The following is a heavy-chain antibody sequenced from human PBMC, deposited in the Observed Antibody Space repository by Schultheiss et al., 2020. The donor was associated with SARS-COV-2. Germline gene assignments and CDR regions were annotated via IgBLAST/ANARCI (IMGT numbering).Heavy chain of an antibody. D-gene: IGHD3-16*01. J-gene: IGHJ6*03. Sequence: GGSLSLSCAASGFTFSSYAMSWVRQAPGKGLEWVSSISSSSSYIYYADSVKGRFTISRDNAKNSLYLQMNSLRAEDTAVYYCARVGAARYYYMDVWGKGTTVTVSS. CDR1: GFTFSSYA. V-gene: IGHV3-21*01. CDR2: ISSSSSYI. CDR3: ARVGAARYYYMDV.